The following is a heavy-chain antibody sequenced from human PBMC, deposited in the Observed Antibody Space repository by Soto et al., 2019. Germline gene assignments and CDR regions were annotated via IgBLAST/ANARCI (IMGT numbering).Heavy chain of an antibody. CDR2: IYYSGST. CDR1: GGSISSYY. Sequence: PSETLSLTCTVSGGSISSYYWSWIRQPPGKGLEWIGYIYYSGSTNYNPSLKSRVTMSLDTSKNQFSLKLTSVTAADTAVYYCARLPNSGINPPFDYWGQGTLVTVSS. D-gene: IGHD6-19*01. CDR3: ARLPNSGINPPFDY. J-gene: IGHJ4*02. V-gene: IGHV4-59*08.